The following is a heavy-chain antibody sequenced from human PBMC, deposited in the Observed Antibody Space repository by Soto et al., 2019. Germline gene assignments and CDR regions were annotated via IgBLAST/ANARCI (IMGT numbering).Heavy chain of an antibody. CDR1: GYTFTSYD. J-gene: IGHJ6*03. CDR2: MNPNSGNT. Sequence: ASVKVSCKASGYTFTSYDINWVRQATGQGLEWMGWMNPNSGNTGYAQKFQGRVTMTRNTSISTAYMELSSLRSEDTAVYYCARGDCSSTSCYRRVHYYYYYMDVWGKGTTVTVSS. V-gene: IGHV1-8*01. D-gene: IGHD2-2*01. CDR3: ARGDCSSTSCYRRVHYYYYYMDV.